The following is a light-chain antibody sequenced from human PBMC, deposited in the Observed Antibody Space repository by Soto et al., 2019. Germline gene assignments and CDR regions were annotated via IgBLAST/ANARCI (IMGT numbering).Light chain of an antibody. CDR2: DVT. Sequence: QSVLTQPRSVSGSPGQAVIIPCTGSRNDIGAYNYVSWYQQHPGKAPKLIIFDVTKRPSGVPHRFSGSKSGNTASLTISGLQAEDEADYFCCSYADRYTFYVFGSGTKLTVL. CDR3: CSYADRYTFYV. CDR1: RNDIGAYNY. J-gene: IGLJ1*01. V-gene: IGLV2-11*01.